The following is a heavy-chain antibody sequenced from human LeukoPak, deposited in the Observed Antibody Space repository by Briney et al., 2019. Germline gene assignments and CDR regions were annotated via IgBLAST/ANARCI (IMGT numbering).Heavy chain of an antibody. V-gene: IGHV3-7*01. CDR3: AREYSSSWYSTGMDV. CDR2: IKQDGSEK. D-gene: IGHD6-13*01. J-gene: IGHJ6*04. Sequence: GGSLRLSCAASGFTFSSYWMSWVRQAPGKGLEWVANIKQDGSEKYYVDSVKGRFTISRDNAKNSLYLQMNSLRAEDTAVYYCAREYSSSWYSTGMDVWGKGTTVNISS. CDR1: GFTFSSYW.